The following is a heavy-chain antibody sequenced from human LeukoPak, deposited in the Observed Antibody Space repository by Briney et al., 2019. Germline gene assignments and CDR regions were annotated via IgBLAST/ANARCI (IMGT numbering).Heavy chain of an antibody. V-gene: IGHV1-2*02. J-gene: IGHJ6*03. CDR2: INPNSGGT. CDR3: ARDEPRSSSSTYYYYYMDV. D-gene: IGHD6-6*01. CDR1: GYTFTGYY. Sequence: ASVKVSCKASGYTFTGYYMHWVRQAPGQGLEWMGWINPNSGGTNYAQKFQGRVTMTRDTSISTAYMELSRLRSDDTAVYYCARDEPRSSSSTYYYYYMDVWGKGTTATVSS.